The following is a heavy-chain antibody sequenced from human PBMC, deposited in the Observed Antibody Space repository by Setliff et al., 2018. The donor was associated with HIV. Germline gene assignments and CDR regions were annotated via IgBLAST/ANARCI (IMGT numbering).Heavy chain of an antibody. Sequence: GGSLRLSCAASGFTVSTFWMGWVRQAPGKGREWVAHIKPDGSSKKYVDSVKGRFTISRDNAKDSLYLQMHSLRAEDTAVYYCVRDWRYDIWTGKAVSDHWGQGILVTVSS. CDR2: IKPDGSSK. V-gene: IGHV3-7*01. J-gene: IGHJ4*02. D-gene: IGHD3-9*01. CDR3: VRDWRYDIWTGKAVSDH. CDR1: GFTVSTFW.